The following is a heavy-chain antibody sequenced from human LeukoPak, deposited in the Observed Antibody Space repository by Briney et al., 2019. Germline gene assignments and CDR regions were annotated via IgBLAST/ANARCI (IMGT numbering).Heavy chain of an antibody. CDR3: ARGFCSGGSCYSFDY. Sequence: SVKVSCKASGGTFSSYAISWVRQAPGQGLEWMGGIIPIFGTANYAQKFQGRVTITADESTSTAYMELSSLRSEDTAVYYCARGFCSGGSCYSFDYWGQGTLVTVSS. D-gene: IGHD2-15*01. CDR1: GGTFSSYA. J-gene: IGHJ4*02. CDR2: IIPIFGTA. V-gene: IGHV1-69*13.